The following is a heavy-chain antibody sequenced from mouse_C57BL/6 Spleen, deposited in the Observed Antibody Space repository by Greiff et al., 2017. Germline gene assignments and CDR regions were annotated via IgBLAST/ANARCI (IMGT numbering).Heavy chain of an antibody. Sequence: EVQLVESGPGLVKPSQSLSLTCSVTGYSITSGYFWNWIRQFPGNKLEWVGYISYDGSNNNNPSLKNRITITRDTSKNQFFLQLNSLTTEDTATYFCARDGGSDDLYFDVWGTGTTVTVSS. CDR2: ISYDGSN. D-gene: IGHD1-1*02. V-gene: IGHV3-6*01. CDR3: ARDGGSDDLYFDV. J-gene: IGHJ1*03. CDR1: GYSITSGYF.